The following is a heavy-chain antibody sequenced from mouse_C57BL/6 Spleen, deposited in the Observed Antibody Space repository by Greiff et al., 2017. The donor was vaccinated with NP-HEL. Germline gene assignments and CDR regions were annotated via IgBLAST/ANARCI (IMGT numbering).Heavy chain of an antibody. J-gene: IGHJ1*03. V-gene: IGHV1-85*01. D-gene: IGHD2-2*01. CDR2: IYPRDGST. Sequence: VKLVESGPELVKPGASVKLSCKASGYTFTSYDINWVKQRPGQGLEWIGWIYPRDGSTKYNEKFKGKATLTVDTSSSTAYMELHSLTSEDSAVYFCARGDGYDPYWYFDVWGTGTTVTVSS. CDR3: ARGDGYDPYWYFDV. CDR1: GYTFTSYD.